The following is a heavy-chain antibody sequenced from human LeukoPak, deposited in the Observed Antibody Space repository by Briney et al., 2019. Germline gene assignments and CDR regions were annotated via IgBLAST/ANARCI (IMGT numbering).Heavy chain of an antibody. Sequence: GGSLRLSCTASGFSFSDHYMTWMRHAPGKGLEWISYLTSSGRSTDYTDSVKGRFIISRDNAMNSLFLQMSSLRVDDTAVYYCTRDPDYGDPDWGQGTLVTVSS. CDR2: LTSSGRST. V-gene: IGHV3-11*01. CDR3: TRDPDYGDPD. D-gene: IGHD2-21*01. J-gene: IGHJ4*02. CDR1: GFSFSDHY.